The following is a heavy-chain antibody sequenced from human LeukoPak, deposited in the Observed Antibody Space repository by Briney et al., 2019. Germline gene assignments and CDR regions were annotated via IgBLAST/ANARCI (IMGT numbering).Heavy chain of an antibody. V-gene: IGHV3-48*03. Sequence: GGSLRLSCAASGFIFSSYEMNWVRQAPGKGLEWVSYISSSGSTIYYADSVKGRFTISRDNSKNTLYLQMNSLRAEDTAVYYCARVGGIVATDFDYWGQGTLVTVSS. J-gene: IGHJ4*02. D-gene: IGHD5-12*01. CDR1: GFIFSSYE. CDR2: ISSSGSTI. CDR3: ARVGGIVATDFDY.